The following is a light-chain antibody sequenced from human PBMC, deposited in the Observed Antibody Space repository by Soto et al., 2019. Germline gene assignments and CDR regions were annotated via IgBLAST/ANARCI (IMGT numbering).Light chain of an antibody. Sequence: DIQMTQSPSSVSASVGDSVTTTCRASQGVSDWVAWYQQKPGEAPKLLIYGSSSLLSGVPSRFSGTRSGTDFTLTISSLQPEDFATYYCQQANSYPWTFGQGTKVEIK. V-gene: IGKV1-12*01. J-gene: IGKJ1*01. CDR3: QQANSYPWT. CDR1: QGVSDW. CDR2: GSS.